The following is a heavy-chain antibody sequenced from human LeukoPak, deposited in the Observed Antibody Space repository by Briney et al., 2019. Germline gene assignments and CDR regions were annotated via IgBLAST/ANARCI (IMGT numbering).Heavy chain of an antibody. CDR1: GGSVNSRSYY. J-gene: IGHJ3*02. CDR3: ARDRGDYYGSGTYYLDGFDI. Sequence: SETLSLTCTVSGGSVNSRSYYWNWIRQPPGKGLEWIGYIYYNGNTNYNPSLKSRVTISVDTSKNQFSLKLTSVTAADTALYYCARDRGDYYGSGTYYLDGFDIWGQGAMVTVSS. CDR2: IYYNGNT. D-gene: IGHD3-10*01. V-gene: IGHV4-61*01.